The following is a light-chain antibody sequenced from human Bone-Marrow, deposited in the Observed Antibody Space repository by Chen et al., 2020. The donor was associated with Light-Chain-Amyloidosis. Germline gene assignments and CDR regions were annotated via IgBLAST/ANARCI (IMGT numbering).Light chain of an antibody. J-gene: IGLJ1*01. Sequence: QSALTQPPSASGTPGQSVTISCTGTSSDVGGYNYVSWYQHHPGKAPKLIIYEATQRPSGVPDRFSGSQSANTASLTVSGLQAEAEADYYCLSYAGSSNYVFGPGTKVTVL. V-gene: IGLV2-8*01. CDR2: EAT. CDR1: SSDVGGYNY. CDR3: LSYAGSSNYV.